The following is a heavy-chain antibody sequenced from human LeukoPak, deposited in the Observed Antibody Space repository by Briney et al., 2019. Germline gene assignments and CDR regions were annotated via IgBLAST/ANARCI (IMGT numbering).Heavy chain of an antibody. J-gene: IGHJ4*02. V-gene: IGHV3-30*02. CDR3: AKGDYGDSEANLDY. Sequence: GGSLRLSCAASGFTFSSYGMHWVRQAPGKGLEGMTFIWYDGSNKYYADSVKGRFSISRDNSKNTVYLQMNSLRVEDTAIYYCAKGDYGDSEANLDYWGQGTLVTVSS. CDR1: GFTFSSYG. CDR2: IWYDGSNK. D-gene: IGHD4-17*01.